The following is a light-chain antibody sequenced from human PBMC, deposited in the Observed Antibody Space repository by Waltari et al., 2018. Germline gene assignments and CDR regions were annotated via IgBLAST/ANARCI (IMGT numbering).Light chain of an antibody. CDR1: SGDVGFSNY. CDR3: ASHTSRGTWV. V-gene: IGLV2-14*01. Sequence: QSALTQPASVSGSPGQSITISCTGTSGDVGFSNYVSWYQQFPGKVPIVLISEVNIRPSGVSIRFSASNTGTTASLTISELQSEDEADYYCASHTSRGTWVFGGGTKVTVL. CDR2: EVN. J-gene: IGLJ3*02.